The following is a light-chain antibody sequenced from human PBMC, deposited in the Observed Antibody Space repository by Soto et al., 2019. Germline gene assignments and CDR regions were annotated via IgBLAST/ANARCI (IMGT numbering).Light chain of an antibody. CDR1: QSVSSIY. J-gene: IGKJ5*01. CDR2: GAS. CDR3: QQYGSSPRIT. V-gene: IGKV3-20*01. Sequence: EIVLTQSPGTLSLSPGERATLSCRAGQSVSSIYLALYQQKPGQAPRLLIYGASSRATGIPDRFSGSGSGTDFTLTISRLEPEDFAVYYCQQYGSSPRITFGQGTRLEIK.